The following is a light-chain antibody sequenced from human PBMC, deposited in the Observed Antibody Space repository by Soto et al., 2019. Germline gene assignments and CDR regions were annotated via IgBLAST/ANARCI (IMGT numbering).Light chain of an antibody. CDR1: HYIGSA. J-gene: IGKJ5*01. CDR3: QQHGQWPIT. V-gene: IGKV3D-15*01. Sequence: EVVLTQSPATLSVSPGDRATLSCRASHYIGSAVAWYHQRSGQAPRLLIYGISKRATDIPDRFSGSGSGTEFTLTISSLQPEDFATYYCQQHGQWPITFGQGTRLEI. CDR2: GIS.